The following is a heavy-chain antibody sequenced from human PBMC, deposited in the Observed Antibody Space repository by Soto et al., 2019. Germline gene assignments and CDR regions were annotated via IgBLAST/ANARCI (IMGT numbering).Heavy chain of an antibody. CDR2: IYSGGST. J-gene: IGHJ3*02. V-gene: IGHV3-66*01. Sequence: HPGGSLRLSCAASGFTVSSNYMSWVRQAPGKGLEWVSVIYSGGSTYYADSVKGRFTISRDNSKNTLYLQMNSLRAEDTAVYYCAKGQGSDYYRNAFDIWGQGTMVTVSS. CDR1: GFTVSSNY. D-gene: IGHD3-22*01. CDR3: AKGQGSDYYRNAFDI.